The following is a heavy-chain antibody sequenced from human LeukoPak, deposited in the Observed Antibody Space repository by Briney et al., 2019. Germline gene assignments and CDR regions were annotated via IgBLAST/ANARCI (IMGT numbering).Heavy chain of an antibody. CDR3: ARLGEYYGSGSRFDC. Sequence: SETLSLTCTVSGDSISSSSYYWGWIRQPPGKGLEWIGTIYFTGSTYYNPSLKSRVTISLDTSKNQFSLKLSSVTAADTAVYYCARLGEYYGSGSRFDCWGQGTLVTVSS. CDR2: IYFTGST. V-gene: IGHV4-39*07. J-gene: IGHJ4*02. CDR1: GDSISSSSYY. D-gene: IGHD3-10*01.